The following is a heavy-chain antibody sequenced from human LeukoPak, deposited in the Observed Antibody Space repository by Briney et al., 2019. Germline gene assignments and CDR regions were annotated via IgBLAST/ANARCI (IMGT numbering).Heavy chain of an antibody. CDR1: GFTFTGYY. V-gene: IGHV1-2*02. J-gene: IGHJ4*02. CDR2: INPNSGGT. CDR3: ARGPNSYYASSGYHY. D-gene: IGHD3-22*01. Sequence: ASVKVSCKASGFTFTGYYMHWVRQAPGQGLEWMGWINPNSGGTNYAQKFQGRVTMTRDTSITTAYMELTSLRSDDTAVYYCARGPNSYYASSGYHYWGQGTLVTVSS.